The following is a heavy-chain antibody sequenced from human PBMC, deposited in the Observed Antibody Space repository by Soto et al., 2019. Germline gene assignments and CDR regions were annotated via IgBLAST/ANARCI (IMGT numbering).Heavy chain of an antibody. CDR1: GFTFSSYA. D-gene: IGHD5-12*01. V-gene: IGHV3-30-3*01. CDR3: ARVAVEMATIHVFDY. CDR2: ISYDGSNK. J-gene: IGHJ4*02. Sequence: QVQLVESGGGVVQPGRSLRLSCAASGFTFSSYAMHWVRQAPGKGLAWVAVISYDGSNKYYADSVKGRFTISRDNSKYTLYLQMNSLRAEDTAVYYCARVAVEMATIHVFDYWGQGTLVTVSS.